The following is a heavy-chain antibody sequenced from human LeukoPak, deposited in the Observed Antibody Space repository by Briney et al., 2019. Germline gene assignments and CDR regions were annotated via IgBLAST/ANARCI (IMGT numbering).Heavy chain of an antibody. V-gene: IGHV3-21*01. CDR3: ARCTATSSTSCYAVDY. Sequence: GGSLRLSCPASGFTFSTYSMNWVTQAPGKGLEWVSSISSSSSYIYYADSVKGRFTISRDNAKNSLYLQMNSLRDEDTAVYYCARCTATSSTSCYAVDYEARGTLVTVSS. CDR2: ISSSSSYI. J-gene: IGHJ4*02. CDR1: GFTFSTYS. D-gene: IGHD2-2*01.